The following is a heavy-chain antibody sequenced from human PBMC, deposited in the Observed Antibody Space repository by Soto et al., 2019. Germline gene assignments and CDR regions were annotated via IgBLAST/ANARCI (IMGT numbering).Heavy chain of an antibody. CDR1: GYSFTSNW. D-gene: IGHD6-13*01. V-gene: IGHV5-51*01. CDR3: ARGSIAAVGPGPVY. CDR2: IYPGDADT. J-gene: IGHJ4*02. Sequence: PGESLKISCKGSGYSFTSNWIGWVRQMPGKGLEWMGIIYPGDADTRYSPSFQGQVTISADKSISTAYLQWSSLRSEDTAVYYCARGSIAAVGPGPVYWGQGTLVTVSS.